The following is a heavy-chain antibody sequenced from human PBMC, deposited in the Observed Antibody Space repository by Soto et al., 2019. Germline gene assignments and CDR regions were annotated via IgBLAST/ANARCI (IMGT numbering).Heavy chain of an antibody. J-gene: IGHJ4*02. CDR1: GGSISSGDYY. Sequence: SETLSLTCTVSGGSISSGDYYWSWIRQPPGKGLEWIGYIYYSGNTNYNPSLKSRSTISVDTSKNQFPLKLSSVTAADTAVYYCAGVTSAWLRFFNYWGQETRVTVSS. CDR3: AGVTSAWLRFFNY. D-gene: IGHD5-12*01. V-gene: IGHV4-61*08. CDR2: IYYSGNT.